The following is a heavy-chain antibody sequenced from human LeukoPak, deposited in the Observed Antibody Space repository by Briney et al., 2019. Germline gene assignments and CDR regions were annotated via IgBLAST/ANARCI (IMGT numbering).Heavy chain of an antibody. D-gene: IGHD2-8*02. J-gene: IGHJ3*02. CDR3: SRDLDCTVTTCSDGDDGFDI. CDR1: GFTFGIYS. CDR2: ISSRSVYI. Sequence: GGSLRLSCAASGFTFGIYSMNWVRQAPGKGLEWVASISSRSVYIFYADSVRGRFTISRDNAKNSLYLQMNSLRAEDTAVYYCSRDLDCTVTTCSDGDDGFDIWGQGTMVTVSS. V-gene: IGHV3-21*01.